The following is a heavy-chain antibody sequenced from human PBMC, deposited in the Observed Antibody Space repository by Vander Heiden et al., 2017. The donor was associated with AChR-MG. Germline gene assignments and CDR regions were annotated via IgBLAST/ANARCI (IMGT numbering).Heavy chain of an antibody. Sequence: QVQLVESGGGVVQPGRSLSLSCADSGFSFSSYALHWVRQAPGKGLGWVAVISYDGSYKYYADSVKGRFTISRDNSKNTLYLQMNSLRAEDTAVYYCARGYCSGGSCYGVQAYYYYYGMDVWGQGTTVTVSS. J-gene: IGHJ6*02. CDR3: ARGYCSGGSCYGVQAYYYYYGMDV. CDR1: GFSFSSYA. D-gene: IGHD2-15*01. V-gene: IGHV3-30-3*01. CDR2: ISYDGSYK.